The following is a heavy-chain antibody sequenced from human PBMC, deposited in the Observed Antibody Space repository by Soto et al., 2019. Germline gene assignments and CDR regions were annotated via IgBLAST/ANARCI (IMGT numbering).Heavy chain of an antibody. CDR3: ARHRYSSSWSSEFYFDY. J-gene: IGHJ4*02. CDR1: GFSFSTSGVG. CDR2: IYWDDDK. V-gene: IGHV2-5*02. Sequence: SGPTLVNPTQTLTLTCTFSGFSFSTSGVGVGWIRQPPGKALEWLALIYWDDDKRYSPSLKSRLTITKDTSKNQVVLTMTSMDPVDTAVYYCARHRYSSSWSSEFYFDYWGQGTLVTVSS. D-gene: IGHD6-13*01.